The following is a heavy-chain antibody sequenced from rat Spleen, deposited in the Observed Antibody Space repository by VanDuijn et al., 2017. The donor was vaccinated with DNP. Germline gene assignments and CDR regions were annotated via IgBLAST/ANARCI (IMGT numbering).Heavy chain of an antibody. CDR1: GFTFSDHN. J-gene: IGHJ2*01. CDR3: AGRPPPTRGPFDY. V-gene: IGHV5-7*01. CDR2: ITYDGSNT. D-gene: IGHD1-4*01. Sequence: EVQLVESGGGLVQPGRSLIISCTASGFTFSDHNMAWVRQAPKKGLEWVATITYDGSNTYYRESVKGRFIISRNNARSTLYLQMDSLRSDDTATYYCAGRPPPTRGPFDYWGQGVLVTVSS.